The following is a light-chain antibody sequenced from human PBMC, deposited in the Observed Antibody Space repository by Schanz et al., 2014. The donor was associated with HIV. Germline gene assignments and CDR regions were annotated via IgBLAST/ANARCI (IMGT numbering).Light chain of an antibody. Sequence: EIVLTQSPDTLSLSPGERATLSCRASQSVSSYLAWYQQKPGQAPRLLIYATSTRAAGIPDRFSGTGSGTDFTLTISSLEPEDFAVYYCHHYGDSRGTFGGGTEVDI. CDR3: HHYGDSRGT. CDR1: QSVSSY. V-gene: IGKV3-11*01. J-gene: IGKJ4*02. CDR2: ATS.